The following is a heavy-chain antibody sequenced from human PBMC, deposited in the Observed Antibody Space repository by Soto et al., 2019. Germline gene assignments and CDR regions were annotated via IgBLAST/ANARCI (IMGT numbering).Heavy chain of an antibody. J-gene: IGHJ2*01. D-gene: IGHD2-15*01. Sequence: QVQLVQSGGEVKKPGASVKVSCQASGYTFSDYAISWVRQAPGQGLEWMGWISASTRNTDQAQNFQGRVIMTLDTSTNTADMELRSLRSDDTAVYYCVRCYCSVGSCYACWHFDLWGRGTLVTVSS. CDR3: VRCYCSVGSCYACWHFDL. CDR1: GYTFSDYA. CDR2: ISASTRNT. V-gene: IGHV1-18*01.